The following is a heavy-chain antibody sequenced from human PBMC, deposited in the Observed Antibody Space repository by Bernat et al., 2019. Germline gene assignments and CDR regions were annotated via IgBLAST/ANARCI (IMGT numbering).Heavy chain of an antibody. V-gene: IGHV3-30*03. CDR2: ISYDGNTI. J-gene: IGHJ4*02. Sequence: QVLLVESGGGVIQPGRSLRLSCAASGFTFNRHGMHWVRQAPGKGLEWVTFISYDGNTIYYADSVRGRFTVSRDISRNALYLQMNSLRAEDTAIYYCARDGALYSGNYYLEDWGQGTQVTVSS. CDR1: GFTFNRHG. CDR3: ARDGALYSGNYYLED. D-gene: IGHD1-26*01.